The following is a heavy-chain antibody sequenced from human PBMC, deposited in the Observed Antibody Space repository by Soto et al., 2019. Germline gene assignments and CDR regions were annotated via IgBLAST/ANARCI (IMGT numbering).Heavy chain of an antibody. D-gene: IGHD6-6*01. CDR3: ARHGLQSAIECSSSSCGNWFDR. Sequence: GASLKISCKGSGYSFTSYWISWVRQMPGKGLEWMGRIDPSDSYTNYSPSFQVHVTISADKSLSTAYLQWSSLKASDTAMYYSARHGLQSAIECSSSSCGNWFDRWGQLNMVTVSS. V-gene: IGHV5-10-1*01. J-gene: IGHJ5*02. CDR2: IDPSDSYT. CDR1: GYSFTSYW.